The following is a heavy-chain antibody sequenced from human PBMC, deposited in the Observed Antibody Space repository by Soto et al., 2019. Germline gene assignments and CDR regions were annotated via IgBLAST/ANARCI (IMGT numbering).Heavy chain of an antibody. CDR3: ARDGGLSPGTVTTEGYFQH. Sequence: GGSLRLSCAASGFTFSSYSMNWVRQAPGKGLEWVSSISSSSSYIYYADSVKGRFTISRDNAKNSLYLQMNSLRAEDTAVYYCARDGGLSPGTVTTEGYFQHWGQGTLVTVSS. CDR2: ISSSSSYI. D-gene: IGHD4-17*01. J-gene: IGHJ1*01. V-gene: IGHV3-21*01. CDR1: GFTFSSYS.